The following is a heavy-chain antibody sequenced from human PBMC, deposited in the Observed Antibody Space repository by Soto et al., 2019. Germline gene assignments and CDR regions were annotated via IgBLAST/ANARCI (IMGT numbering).Heavy chain of an antibody. CDR1: GFTVTDIY. D-gene: IGHD2-15*01. CDR3: EREPRYCSGGSCSIMGDAFAI. CDR2: IYTDFT. V-gene: IGHV3-66*01. J-gene: IGHJ3*02. Sequence: EGQLVESGGGLVQPGGSLRLSCVASGFTVTDIYMHWVRQAPGKGLEWVSVIYTDFTDYAAFVRGRFSVSTDTSKNALYLQLDNLRAEDTAVYYCEREPRYCSGGSCSIMGDAFAICGKGAMVTVSS.